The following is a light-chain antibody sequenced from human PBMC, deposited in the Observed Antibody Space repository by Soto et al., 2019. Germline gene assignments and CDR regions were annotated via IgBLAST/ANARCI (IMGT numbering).Light chain of an antibody. J-gene: IGLJ1*01. CDR3: AAWDDSLNGYG. V-gene: IGLV1-44*01. CDR1: SSNIGSKT. Sequence: QSVQTQQPSTSETPGQRVTISCSGSSSNIGSKTVNWYQHLPGTAPIRVIYSNNQRPSRVQERCSGAKSGTSAPLAVGGLQSEDEADYYCAAWDDSLNGYGFGSGTKVTVL. CDR2: SNN.